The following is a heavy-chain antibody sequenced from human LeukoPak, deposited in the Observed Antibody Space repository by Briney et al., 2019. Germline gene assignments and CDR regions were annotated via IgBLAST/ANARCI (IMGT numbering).Heavy chain of an antibody. J-gene: IGHJ4*02. CDR1: GYTFTDYY. CDR2: INPNSDYT. CDR3: ARGDGVEMATIDY. V-gene: IGHV1-2*02. Sequence: ASVRVSCKASGYTFTDYYIHWVRQAPGQGLEWMGWINPNSDYTFYAQKFQGRVTLTRDTSISTAYVELSRLRSDDTAVYYCARGDGVEMATIDYWGQGTLVTVSS. D-gene: IGHD5-24*01.